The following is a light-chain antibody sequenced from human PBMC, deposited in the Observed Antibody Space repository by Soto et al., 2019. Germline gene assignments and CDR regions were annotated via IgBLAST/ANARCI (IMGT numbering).Light chain of an antibody. V-gene: IGKV1-39*01. Sequence: DIQMTQSPSTLSGSVGDRVTISCRASQTISTYLLWYHQKPGRAPNLLIYNASTLHSGVPSKFSGSGSGTDFTLTISGLRPEDFATYHCQQTYSDISFGGGTKVDIK. CDR2: NAS. J-gene: IGKJ4*01. CDR1: QTISTY. CDR3: QQTYSDIS.